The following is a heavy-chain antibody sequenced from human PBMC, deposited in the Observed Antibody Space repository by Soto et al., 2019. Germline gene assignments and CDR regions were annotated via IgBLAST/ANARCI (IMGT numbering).Heavy chain of an antibody. D-gene: IGHD6-6*01. J-gene: IGHJ6*02. Sequence: PGGSLRLSCAASGFTFSGYNMNWVRQAPGKGLEWVSYISSSSSSIYYEDSVKGRFTISRDNAKNSLYLQMNSLRAEDTAVYYCAKRQQLGPVLPIPYYYGMDVWGQGTTVTVSS. CDR3: AKRQQLGPVLPIPYYYGMDV. CDR2: ISSSSSSI. V-gene: IGHV3-48*01. CDR1: GFTFSGYN.